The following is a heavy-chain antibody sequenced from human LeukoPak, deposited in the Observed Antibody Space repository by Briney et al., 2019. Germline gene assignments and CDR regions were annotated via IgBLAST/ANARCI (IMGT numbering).Heavy chain of an antibody. CDR1: GGSISSSNYY. CDR3: SRRISRGPFDY. CDR2: IFYSGNT. Sequence: SETLFLTCTVSGGSISSSNYYWGWIRQPPGKGLEWIGSIFYSGNTYYNPSLRGRVTISLDTSMNHFSLRLNSVTAADTAVYHCSRRISRGPFDYLGQGTLVTVSS. J-gene: IGHJ4*02. V-gene: IGHV4-39*02.